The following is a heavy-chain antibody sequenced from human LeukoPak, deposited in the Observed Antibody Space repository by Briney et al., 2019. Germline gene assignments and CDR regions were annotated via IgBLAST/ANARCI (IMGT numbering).Heavy chain of an antibody. CDR3: ARGSSSSSWYFDY. V-gene: IGHV6-1*01. CDR2: TYYRSTWYN. J-gene: IGHJ4*02. D-gene: IGHD6-13*01. Sequence: SQTLSLTCAISGDTVSSNSGTWTWIRQSPSRGLEWLGRTYYRSTWYNDYAVSVKSRITINPDTSKNQFSLQPKSVIPDDTAVYYCARGSSSSSWYFDYWGQGTLVTVSS. CDR1: GDTVSSNSGT.